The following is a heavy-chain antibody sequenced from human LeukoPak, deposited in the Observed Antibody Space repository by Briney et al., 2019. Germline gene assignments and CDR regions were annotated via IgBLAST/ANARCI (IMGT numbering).Heavy chain of an antibody. CDR3: ARGLGAAPSLLWVI. Sequence: ASVKVSCKVSGYTLTELSMHWVRQAPGKGLEWMGGFDPEDGETIYAQKFQGRVTMTEDTSTDTAYMELSSLRSEDTAVYYCARGLGAAPSLLWVIWGQGTMVTVPS. J-gene: IGHJ3*02. D-gene: IGHD6-6*01. V-gene: IGHV1-24*01. CDR2: FDPEDGET. CDR1: GYTLTELS.